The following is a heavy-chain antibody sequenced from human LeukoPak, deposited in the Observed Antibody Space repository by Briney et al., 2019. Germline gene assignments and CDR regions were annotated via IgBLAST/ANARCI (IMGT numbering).Heavy chain of an antibody. CDR2: ISSSSSYI. D-gene: IGHD6-13*01. CDR1: GFTFSSYS. Sequence: GGSLRLSCAASGFTFSSYSMNWVRQAPGKGLESVSSISSSSSYIYYADSVKGRFTISRDNAKNSLYLQMNSLRAEDTAVYYCAREGSYSSSWYDYWGQGTLVTVSS. J-gene: IGHJ4*02. V-gene: IGHV3-21*01. CDR3: AREGSYSSSWYDY.